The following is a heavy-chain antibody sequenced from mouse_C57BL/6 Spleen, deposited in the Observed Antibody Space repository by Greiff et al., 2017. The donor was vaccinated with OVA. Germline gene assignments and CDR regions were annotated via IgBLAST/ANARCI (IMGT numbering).Heavy chain of an antibody. D-gene: IGHD1-1*01. J-gene: IGHJ2*01. V-gene: IGHV1-7*01. CDR3: AILDSYGSSSYFDS. CDR1: GYTFTSYW. Sequence: VQLQESGAELAKPGASVKLSCKASGYTFTSYWMHWVKQRHGQGLEWIGYINPSSGYTKYNQKFKDKATLTADKSSSTAYMQLSILTYEVSAVSSCAILDSYGSSSYFDSWCHGTTLPVSS. CDR2: INPSSGYT.